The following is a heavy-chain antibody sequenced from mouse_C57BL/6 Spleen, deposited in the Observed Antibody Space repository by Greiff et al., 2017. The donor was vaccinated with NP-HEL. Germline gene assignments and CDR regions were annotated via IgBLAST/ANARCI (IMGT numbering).Heavy chain of an antibody. J-gene: IGHJ1*03. Sequence: QVQLQHPGAELVRPGSSVKLSCKASGYTFTSYWMDGVKQRPGQGLEWIGNIYPSDSETHYNQKFKDKATLTVDKSSIIAYIQLSSLTSEDSAFYYCARRGKWITTRYFDVGGTGTTVTVSS. D-gene: IGHD2-4*01. CDR2: IYPSDSET. CDR3: ARRGKWITTRYFDV. CDR1: GYTFTSYW. V-gene: IGHV1-61*01.